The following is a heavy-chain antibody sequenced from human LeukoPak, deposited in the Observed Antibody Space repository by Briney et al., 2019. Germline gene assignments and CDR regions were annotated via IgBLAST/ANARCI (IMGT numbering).Heavy chain of an antibody. V-gene: IGHV1-69*02. D-gene: IGHD3-22*01. J-gene: IGHJ4*02. CDR2: IIPILGIA. Sequence: SVKVFCKASGGTFSSYTISWVRQAPGQGLEWMGRIIPILGIANYAQKFQGRVTITADKSTSTAYMELSSLRSEDTAVYYCARNHYYDSSLGYYFDYWGQGTLVTVSS. CDR3: ARNHYYDSSLGYYFDY. CDR1: GGTFSSYT.